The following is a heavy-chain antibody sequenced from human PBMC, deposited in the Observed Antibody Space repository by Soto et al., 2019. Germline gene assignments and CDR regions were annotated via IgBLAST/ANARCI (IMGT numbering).Heavy chain of an antibody. V-gene: IGHV3-30*03. CDR3: VGGQYYFDY. J-gene: IGHJ4*02. D-gene: IGHD3-10*01. Sequence: QVQLVESGGGVVQPGSSLRLSCAASGFPFTTYGMHWVREGPGKGLEWVAVIPYEGSIKSYADSVKGRFTISRANSKNTLYLQMNSLRPEDTALYYCVGGQYYFDYRGQGTLVIVSS. CDR2: IPYEGSIK. CDR1: GFPFTTYG.